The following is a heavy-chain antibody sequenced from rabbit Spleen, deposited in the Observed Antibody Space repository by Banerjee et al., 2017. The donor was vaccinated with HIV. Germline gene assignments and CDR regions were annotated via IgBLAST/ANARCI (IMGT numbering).Heavy chain of an antibody. CDR3: ARDTSSSFSSYGMDL. D-gene: IGHD1-1*01. Sequence: QEQLTETGGGLVQPGGSLTLSCKASGIDFTKYYITWVRQAPGKGLEWIGIIYAAKGSTDYASWVNGRFTISSDNAQNTVILQMTRLTAADTATYFCARDTSSSFSSYGMDLWGPGTLVTVS. J-gene: IGHJ6*01. V-gene: IGHV1S47*01. CDR2: IYAAKGST. CDR1: GIDFTKYY.